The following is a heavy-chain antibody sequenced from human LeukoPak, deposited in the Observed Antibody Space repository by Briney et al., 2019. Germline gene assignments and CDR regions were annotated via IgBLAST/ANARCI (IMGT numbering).Heavy chain of an antibody. V-gene: IGHV1-46*01. CDR2: INPSGGST. CDR1: GYTFTSYY. D-gene: IGHD2-21*01. J-gene: IGHJ4*02. Sequence: ASVKVSCKASGYTFTSYYMHWVRQAPGQGLEWMGIINPSGGSTSYAQDFQGRGTMTRDTATITVYMELSSLRSEDTAVYSCAKHLDFGYWGKGTLVTVSS. CDR3: AKHLDFGY.